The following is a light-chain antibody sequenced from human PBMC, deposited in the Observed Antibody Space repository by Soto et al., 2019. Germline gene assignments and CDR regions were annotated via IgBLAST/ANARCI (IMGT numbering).Light chain of an antibody. CDR1: SSDVGGYNY. CDR3: SSYTSSSTLV. V-gene: IGLV2-14*01. Sequence: QSALTQPASVSGSPGQSITISCPGTSSDVGGYNYVSWYQQHPGKAPKLMIYDVSNRPSGVSNRFSGSKSGNTASLTISGLQAEDEADYYCSSYTSSSTLVFGTGTQLTVL. CDR2: DVS. J-gene: IGLJ1*01.